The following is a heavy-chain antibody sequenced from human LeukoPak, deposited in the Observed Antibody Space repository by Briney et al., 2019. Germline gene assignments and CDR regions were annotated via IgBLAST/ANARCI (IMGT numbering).Heavy chain of an antibody. J-gene: IGHJ4*02. V-gene: IGHV1-2*02. CDR1: GYTFTGDF. D-gene: IGHD2/OR15-2a*01. Sequence: ASVKVSCKASGYTFTGDFMHWVGQAPGQGPEWMGWINPNSGGTNYAQKFQGRVIMTRDTSISTAYMELSRLRSDDTAVYYCARVSEYYYFDYWGQGTLVTVSS. CDR3: ARVSEYYYFDY. CDR2: INPNSGGT.